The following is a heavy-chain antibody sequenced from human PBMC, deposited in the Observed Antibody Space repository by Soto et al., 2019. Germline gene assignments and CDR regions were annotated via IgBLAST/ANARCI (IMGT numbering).Heavy chain of an antibody. D-gene: IGHD2-2*01. CDR3: AKDLSDIVVVPAAYYYYYGMDV. V-gene: IGHV3-30*18. CDR2: ISYDGSNK. Sequence: QVQLVESGGGVVQPGRSLRLSCAASGFTFSSYGMHWVRQAPGKGLEWVAVISYDGSNKYYADSVKGRFTISRDNSKNTLYLQMNSRRAEDTAVYYCAKDLSDIVVVPAAYYYYYGMDVWGQGTTVTVSS. CDR1: GFTFSSYG. J-gene: IGHJ6*02.